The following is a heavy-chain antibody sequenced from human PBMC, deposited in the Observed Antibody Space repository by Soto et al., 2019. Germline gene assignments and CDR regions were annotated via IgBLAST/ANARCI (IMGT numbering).Heavy chain of an antibody. V-gene: IGHV4-59*08. Sequence: SETLSLTCTVSGGSISSYYWSWIRQPPGKGLEWIGYIYYSGSTNYNPSLKSRVTISVDTSKNQFSLKLSSVTAADTAVYYCARHPSSSPYYYYYSMDVWGKGTTVTVSS. D-gene: IGHD6-6*01. CDR1: GGSISSYY. J-gene: IGHJ6*03. CDR2: IYYSGST. CDR3: ARHPSSSPYYYYYSMDV.